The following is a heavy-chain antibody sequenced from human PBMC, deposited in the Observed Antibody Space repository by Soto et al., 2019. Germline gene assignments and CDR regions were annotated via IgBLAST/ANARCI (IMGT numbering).Heavy chain of an antibody. CDR2: ISPNGDST. Sequence: EVQSLESGGGLVQPGGSLRLACAASGFTFNNYAMNWVRQAPGRGLEWVSIISPNGDSTYYADSVKGRFTISTDISQNTVFLQMNSLRAEDTAIYFCAKVRLTDYLRYAPHLWGQGTLVTVSS. CDR1: GFTFNNYA. J-gene: IGHJ3*01. D-gene: IGHD2-8*01. CDR3: AKVRLTDYLRYAPHL. V-gene: IGHV3-23*01.